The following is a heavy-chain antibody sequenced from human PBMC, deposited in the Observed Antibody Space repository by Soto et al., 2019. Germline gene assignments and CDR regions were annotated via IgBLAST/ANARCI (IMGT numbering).Heavy chain of an antibody. V-gene: IGHV5-10-1*01. J-gene: IGHJ3*02. D-gene: IGHD3-22*01. Sequence: GESLKISCKGSGYSFTSYWISWVRQMPGKGLEWMGRIDPSDSYTNYSPSFQGHVTISADKSISTAYLQWSSLKASDTAMYYCARESGYYYDSSRAFDIWGQGTMVTVSS. CDR1: GYSFTSYW. CDR3: ARESGYYYDSSRAFDI. CDR2: IDPSDSYT.